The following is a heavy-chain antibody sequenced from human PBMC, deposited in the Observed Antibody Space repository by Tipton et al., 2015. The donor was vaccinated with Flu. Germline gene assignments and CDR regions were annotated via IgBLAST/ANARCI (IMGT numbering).Heavy chain of an antibody. CDR2: IYHDGTT. Sequence: TLSLTCSVSGGSISSGGYSLSWIRQPPGKGLEWVAYIYHDGTTYYNPSLKSRVIISGDRSNNQFSLRLSSVTAADTAVYYCARDKGGGTYTFDVWGQGTMVTVSS. D-gene: IGHD1-1*01. V-gene: IGHV4-30-2*01. CDR1: GGSISSGGYS. CDR3: ARDKGGGTYTFDV. J-gene: IGHJ3*01.